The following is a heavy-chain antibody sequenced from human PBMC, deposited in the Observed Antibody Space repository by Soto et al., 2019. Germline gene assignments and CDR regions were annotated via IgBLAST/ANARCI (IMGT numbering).Heavy chain of an antibody. CDR3: ARVGLGSRHLDY. CDR2: IIPIFGTA. J-gene: IGHJ4*02. V-gene: IGHV1-69*13. Sequence: SVKVSCKASGGTFSSYAISWVRQAPGQGLEGMGGIIPIFGTANYAQKFQGRVTITADESTSTAYMELSSLRSEDTAVYYCARVGLGSRHLDYWGEGIMVSVYS. CDR1: GGTFSSYA. D-gene: IGHD3-3*01.